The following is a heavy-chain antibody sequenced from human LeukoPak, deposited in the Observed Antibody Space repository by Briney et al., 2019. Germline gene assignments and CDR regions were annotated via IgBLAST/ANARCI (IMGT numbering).Heavy chain of an antibody. D-gene: IGHD5-18*01. J-gene: IGHJ4*02. V-gene: IGHV1-18*01. CDR3: ARGRANSYGYGYFDY. CDR1: GYTFTSYG. CDR2: ISAYNGNT. Sequence: GASVKVSCKASGYTFTSYGISWVRQAPGQGLEWMGWISAYNGNTNYAQKLQGRVTMTTDTSTSTAYMELRSLRSEDTAVYYCARGRANSYGYGYFDYWGQGTLVTVSS.